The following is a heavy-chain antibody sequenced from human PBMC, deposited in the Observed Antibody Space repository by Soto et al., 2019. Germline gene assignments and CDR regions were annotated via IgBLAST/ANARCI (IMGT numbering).Heavy chain of an antibody. J-gene: IGHJ4*02. V-gene: IGHV1-3*01. Sequence: ASVKVSCKASGYTFTSYATHWVRQAPGQRLEWMGWINAGNGNTKYSQKFQGRVTITRDTSASTAYMELSSLRSEDTAVYYCARVPAGCSSTSCYLSYFDYWGQGTQVTVSS. CDR2: INAGNGNT. CDR1: GYTFTSYA. CDR3: ARVPAGCSSTSCYLSYFDY. D-gene: IGHD2-2*01.